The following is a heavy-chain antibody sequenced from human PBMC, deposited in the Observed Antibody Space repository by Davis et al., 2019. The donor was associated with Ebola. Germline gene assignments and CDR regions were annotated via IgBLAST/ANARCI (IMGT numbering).Heavy chain of an antibody. CDR1: GFTFSTYN. Sequence: GESLKISCAVSGFTFSTYNMHWVRQAPGKGLEWISYISSSSSSRYYADSVKGRFTISRDNAKNTLYLQMNSLRAEDTAVYYCARGGRWLQNGFDPWGQGTLVTVSS. CDR3: ARGGRWLQNGFDP. J-gene: IGHJ5*02. CDR2: ISSSSSSR. V-gene: IGHV3-48*04. D-gene: IGHD5-24*01.